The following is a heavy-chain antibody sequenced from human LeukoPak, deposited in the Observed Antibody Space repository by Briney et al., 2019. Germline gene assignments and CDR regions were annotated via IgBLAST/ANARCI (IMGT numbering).Heavy chain of an antibody. CDR1: GYTFTGYY. V-gene: IGHV7-4-1*02. D-gene: IGHD6-13*01. CDR2: INTNTGNP. Sequence: ASVKVSCKASGYTFTGYYMHWVRQAPGQGLEWMGWINTNTGNPTYAQGFTGRFVFSLDTSVSTAYLQISSLKAEDTAVYYCARGGHSSSWYWGWFDPWGQGTLVTVSS. CDR3: ARGGHSSSWYWGWFDP. J-gene: IGHJ5*02.